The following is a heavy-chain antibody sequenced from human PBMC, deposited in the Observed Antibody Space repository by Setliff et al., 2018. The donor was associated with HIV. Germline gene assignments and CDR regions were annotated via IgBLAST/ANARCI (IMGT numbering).Heavy chain of an antibody. Sequence: SETLSLTCTVSGQFIRDGYYWGWIRQPPGKGLEWIGSVYHSGKTYYNPSLKSRVTMSADTSKNQISLMLRSMTAADTAVYYCAKHDFGEGSCFDPWGQGSLVTVSS. CDR1: GQFIRDGYY. V-gene: IGHV4-38-2*02. CDR3: AKHDFGEGSCFDP. D-gene: IGHD3-16*01. CDR2: VYHSGKT. J-gene: IGHJ5*02.